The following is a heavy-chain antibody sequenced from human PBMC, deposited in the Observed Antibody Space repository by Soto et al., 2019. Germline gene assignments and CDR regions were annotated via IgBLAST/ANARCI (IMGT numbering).Heavy chain of an antibody. J-gene: IGHJ4*02. D-gene: IGHD6-19*01. V-gene: IGHV1-18*01. Sequence: ASVKVSCKASGYTFTSYGISWVRQAPGQGLEWMGWISAYNGNTNYAQKLQGRVTMTTDTSTSTAYMELRSLRSDDTAVYYCASCEYSSGWYPTGGFDYWGQGTLVTVSS. CDR2: ISAYNGNT. CDR1: GYTFTSYG. CDR3: ASCEYSSGWYPTGGFDY.